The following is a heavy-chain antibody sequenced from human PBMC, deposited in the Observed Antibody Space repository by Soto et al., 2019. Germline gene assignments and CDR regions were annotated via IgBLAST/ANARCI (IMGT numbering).Heavy chain of an antibody. V-gene: IGHV3-30*04. J-gene: IGHJ4*02. CDR1: GFTFSSDA. Sequence: LRLSCVGSGFTFSSDALHWVRQAPGKGLEWVAVVSSDGNHAYYPDHVKGRFTISRDNSQSTVYLQMKSLKPEDTATYYCARDSAYSTASTHFDHWGQGTLVTVSS. CDR3: ARDSAYSTASTHFDH. D-gene: IGHD2-2*01. CDR2: VSSDGNHA.